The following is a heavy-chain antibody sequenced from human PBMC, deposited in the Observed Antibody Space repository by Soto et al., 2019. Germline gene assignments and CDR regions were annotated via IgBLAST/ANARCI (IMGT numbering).Heavy chain of an antibody. Sequence: ASVKVSCKASGYMFTGYYIHWVRQAPGQGLERMGWINPKSGGTKYAEKFQGRVSMTGDTSITTAYMELSSLRSDDTAVYYCATDRVAFDMWGQGXKVTVSS. D-gene: IGHD3-22*01. CDR2: INPKSGGT. V-gene: IGHV1-2*02. J-gene: IGHJ3*02. CDR1: GYMFTGYY. CDR3: ATDRVAFDM.